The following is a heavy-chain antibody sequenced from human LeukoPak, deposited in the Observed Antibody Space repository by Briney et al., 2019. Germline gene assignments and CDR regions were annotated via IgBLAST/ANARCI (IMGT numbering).Heavy chain of an antibody. V-gene: IGHV4-34*01. D-gene: IGHD2-2*01. J-gene: IGHJ4*02. CDR1: GGSFSGYY. Sequence: SETLSLTCAVYGGSFSGYYWSWIRQPPGKGLEWIGEINHSGSTNYDPSLKSRVTISVDTSKNQFSLKLSSVTAADTAVYYCARGRYDKRRDFDYWGQGTLVTVSS. CDR3: ARGRYDKRRDFDY. CDR2: INHSGST.